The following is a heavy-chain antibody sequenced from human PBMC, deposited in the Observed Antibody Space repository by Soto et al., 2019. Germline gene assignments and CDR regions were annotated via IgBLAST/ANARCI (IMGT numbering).Heavy chain of an antibody. CDR2: ISGSGGST. Sequence: GGAQRLSITASGFNFGSYAMSWVRQAPGKGLEWVSAISGSGGSTYYADSVKGRFTISRDNSKNTLYLQMNSLRAEDTAVYYCAKEGDYVYYYGSGSPNYYYYGMDVWGQGTTVTVSS. CDR1: GFNFGSYA. J-gene: IGHJ6*02. V-gene: IGHV3-23*01. D-gene: IGHD3-10*01. CDR3: AKEGDYVYYYGSGSPNYYYYGMDV.